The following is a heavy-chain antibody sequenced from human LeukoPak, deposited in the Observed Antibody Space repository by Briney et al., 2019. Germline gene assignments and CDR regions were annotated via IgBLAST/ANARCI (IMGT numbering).Heavy chain of an antibody. D-gene: IGHD6-19*01. CDR2: ISWNGVTI. CDR1: GVIFEQYG. CDR3: VKDRSGWSYFDY. Sequence: GGSLRLSCEVSGVIFEQYGMHWVRHAPGKGLEWVAGISWNGVTINYGDSVKGRFTISRDNAKSFLYLQMNSLRPEDTDLYYCVKDRSGWSYFDYWGQGTRVTVSP. V-gene: IGHV3-9*01. J-gene: IGHJ4*02.